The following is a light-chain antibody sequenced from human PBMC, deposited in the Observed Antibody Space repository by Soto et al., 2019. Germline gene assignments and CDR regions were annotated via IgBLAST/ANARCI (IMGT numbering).Light chain of an antibody. Sequence: DIVMTQSPLSLPVTPGEPASISCRSSQSLLHSNGYNYLDWYLQKPGQSPQLLIYLGSNRASGVPDRFSGSGSGTDFTLKNSRGEVGDVGVYYCMQALQTPYTFGGGTKLEIK. CDR3: MQALQTPYT. J-gene: IGKJ2*01. CDR1: QSLLHSNGYNY. V-gene: IGKV2-28*01. CDR2: LGS.